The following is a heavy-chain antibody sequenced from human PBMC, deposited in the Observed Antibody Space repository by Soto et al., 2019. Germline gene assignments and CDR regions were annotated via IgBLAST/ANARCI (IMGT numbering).Heavy chain of an antibody. J-gene: IGHJ4*02. V-gene: IGHV3-11*01. CDR3: ARSSGPLEY. Sequence: QVQLVEYGGGLVKPGGSLRLSCAASGFTFSDYYMSWIRQAPGKGLEWVSNISRNGNTIYYADAVKGRFTISRDNAKNSLDLQMNSLRADDTAVYYCARSSGPLEYWGQGTLVTVSS. CDR1: GFTFSDYY. D-gene: IGHD6-19*01. CDR2: ISRNGNTI.